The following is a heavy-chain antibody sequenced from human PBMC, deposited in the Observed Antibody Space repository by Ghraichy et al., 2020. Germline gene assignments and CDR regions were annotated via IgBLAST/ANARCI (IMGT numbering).Heavy chain of an antibody. V-gene: IGHV3-48*02. CDR1: GFTFSSYG. CDR3: ARASRVVRFYYYDAMDV. CDR2: ITSSSRTK. J-gene: IGHJ6*02. Sequence: GGSLRLSCVGSGFTFSSYGMNWVRQAPGKGLEWLSYITSSSRTKSYADSVKGRCTISRDNAKNSLYLQMNSLRDEDTAVYFCARASRVVRFYYYDAMDVWGQGTTVTVS. D-gene: IGHD4-23*01.